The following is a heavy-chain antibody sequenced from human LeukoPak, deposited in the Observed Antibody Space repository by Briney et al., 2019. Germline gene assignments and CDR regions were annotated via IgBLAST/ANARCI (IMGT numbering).Heavy chain of an antibody. D-gene: IGHD3-3*01. CDR2: IYYSGST. Sequence: PSETLSLTCTVSGGSISSSSYYWGWIRQPPGKGLEWIGSIYYSGSTYYNPSLKSRVTISVDTSKNQFSLKLSPVTAADTAVYYCARGEYDFWSGTPLYYMDVWGKGTTVTVSS. J-gene: IGHJ6*03. CDR1: GGSISSSSYY. V-gene: IGHV4-39*07. CDR3: ARGEYDFWSGTPLYYMDV.